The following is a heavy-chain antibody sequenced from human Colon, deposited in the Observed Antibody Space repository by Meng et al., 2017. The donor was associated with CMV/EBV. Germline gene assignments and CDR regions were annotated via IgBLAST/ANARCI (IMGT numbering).Heavy chain of an antibody. CDR2: ISAYDGNAGNT. J-gene: IGHJ5*02. D-gene: IGHD1-14*01. CDR3: ARDLFDSNRLDP. V-gene: IGHV1-18*01. CDR1: GYMFISYG. Sequence: ASVKVSCKASGYMFISYGITWVRQAPGQGLEWVGWISAYDGNAGNTKYAQKLQGRVTMTTDTSTSTAYMELRSLRSDDTAVYYCARDLFDSNRLDPWGQGTLVTVSS.